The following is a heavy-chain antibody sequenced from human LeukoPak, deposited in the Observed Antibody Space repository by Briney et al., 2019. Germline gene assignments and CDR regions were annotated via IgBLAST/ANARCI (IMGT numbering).Heavy chain of an antibody. CDR1: GFTFTTYW. CDR2: IKQDGSEK. CDR3: ARDSAGNDY. V-gene: IGHV3-7*01. Sequence: GGSLRLSCAASGFTFTTYWMSWVRQAPGKGLEWVANIKQDGSEKYYVDSVKGRFTISRDNAKNSLYLQMNSLRAEDTAMYYCARDSAGNDYWGQGTLVTVSS. J-gene: IGHJ4*02. D-gene: IGHD6-13*01.